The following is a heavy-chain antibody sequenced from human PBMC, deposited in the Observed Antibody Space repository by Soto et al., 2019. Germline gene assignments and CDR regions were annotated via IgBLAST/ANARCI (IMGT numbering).Heavy chain of an antibody. Sequence: LRLSCAAAGFTFSSYAMHWVRQAPGKGLEWVAVISYDGSNKYYADSVKGRFTISRDNSKNTLYLQMNSLRAEDTAVYYCARDQNYYDSSGYAPGYWGQGTLVTVSS. CDR3: ARDQNYYDSSGYAPGY. CDR2: ISYDGSNK. J-gene: IGHJ4*02. D-gene: IGHD3-22*01. CDR1: GFTFSSYA. V-gene: IGHV3-30-3*01.